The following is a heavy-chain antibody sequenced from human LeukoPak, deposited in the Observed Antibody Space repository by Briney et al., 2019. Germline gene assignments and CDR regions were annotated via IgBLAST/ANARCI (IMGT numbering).Heavy chain of an antibody. J-gene: IGHJ6*02. CDR3: GAGTDHYYYYYGMDV. CDR1: GGSISSGSYY. V-gene: IGHV4-61*02. Sequence: SETLSLTCTVSGGSISSGSYYWSWIRQPAGKGLEWIGRIYTSGSTNYNPSLKSRVTISVDTSKNQFSLKLSSVTAADTAVYYCGAGTDHYYYYYGMDVWGQGTTVTVSS. CDR2: IYTSGST. D-gene: IGHD6-19*01.